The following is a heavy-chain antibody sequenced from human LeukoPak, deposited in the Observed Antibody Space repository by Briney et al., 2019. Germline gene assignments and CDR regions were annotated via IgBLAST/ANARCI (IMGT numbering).Heavy chain of an antibody. CDR2: IIPIFGTA. J-gene: IGHJ6*02. D-gene: IGHD4-17*01. Sequence: ASVKVSCKASGGTFSSYAISWVRQAPGQGLEWMGGIIPIFGTANYAQKFQGRVTITADESTSTAYMELSSLRSEDTAVYYCAIGADYGDYEYYYGMDVWGQGTTVTVSS. V-gene: IGHV1-69*13. CDR1: GGTFSSYA. CDR3: AIGADYGDYEYYYGMDV.